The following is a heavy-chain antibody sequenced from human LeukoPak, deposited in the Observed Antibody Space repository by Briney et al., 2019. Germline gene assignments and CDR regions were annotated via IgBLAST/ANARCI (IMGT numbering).Heavy chain of an antibody. Sequence: GGSLRLSCAASGLTFSDYGFHWVRQAPGKGPEWAIFIRSDGKQEFHAESVKGRFRISRDDSKSTQYLQMDGLRPEDTAIYYCATSRSGSDRWSAPWGQGTLVTVSS. V-gene: IGHV3-30*02. J-gene: IGHJ5*02. CDR2: IRSDGKQE. D-gene: IGHD3-3*01. CDR1: GLTFSDYG. CDR3: ATSRSGSDRWSAP.